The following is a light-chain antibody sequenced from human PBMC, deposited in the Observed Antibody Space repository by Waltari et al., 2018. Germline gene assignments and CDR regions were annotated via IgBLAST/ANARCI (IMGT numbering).Light chain of an antibody. Sequence: QSVLTQPPLASRTPAQRVTISCSGNSSNIGINTVTWYQKLPGTAPKLLIYANYHRPSGVPDRFSASKSDTSASLAISGLQSEDEAYYFCATWDDSLNGRVFGGGTKLAVL. V-gene: IGLV1-44*01. CDR2: ANY. CDR3: ATWDDSLNGRV. CDR1: SSNIGINT. J-gene: IGLJ3*02.